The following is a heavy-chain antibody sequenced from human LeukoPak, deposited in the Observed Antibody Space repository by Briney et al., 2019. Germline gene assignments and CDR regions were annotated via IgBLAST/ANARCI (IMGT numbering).Heavy chain of an antibody. J-gene: IGHJ4*02. CDR1: GFTFSNYW. CDR2: IKSKTDGGKT. CDR3: ISGTYYYDSSGYSFDY. V-gene: IGHV3-15*01. D-gene: IGHD3-22*01. Sequence: GGSLRLSCAASGFTFSNYWMSWVRQAPGKGLEWVGRIKSKTDGGKTDYAAPVKGRFTISRDDSKNTLYLQMNSLKTEDTAVYYCISGTYYYDSSGYSFDYWGQGTLVTVSS.